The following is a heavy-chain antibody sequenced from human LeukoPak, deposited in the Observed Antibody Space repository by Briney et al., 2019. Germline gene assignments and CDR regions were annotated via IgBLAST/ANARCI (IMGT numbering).Heavy chain of an antibody. D-gene: IGHD1-1*01. CDR3: ARLIYNTYTNNWRFDY. Sequence: PSETLSLTCAASGGSISSYYWSWIRQPPGKGLECIGYISSSGSTNYNPSLESRVTISKDMSKKHFSLKLSSVTAADTALYYCARLIYNTYTNNWRFDYWGQGTLVTVSS. CDR2: ISSSGST. CDR1: GGSISSYY. J-gene: IGHJ4*02. V-gene: IGHV4-4*08.